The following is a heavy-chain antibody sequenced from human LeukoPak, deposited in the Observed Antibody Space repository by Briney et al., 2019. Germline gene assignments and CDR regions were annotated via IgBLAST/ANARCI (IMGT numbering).Heavy chain of an antibody. D-gene: IGHD3-16*02. V-gene: IGHV1-24*01. CDR1: GYTLTELS. Sequence: GASVKVSCKVSGYTLTELSMHWVRQAPGKGLEWMGGFDPEDGETIYAQKFQGRVTMTEDTSTDTAYMELSGLRSEDTAVYYCARGYYVWGSYRRNWFDPWGQGTLVTVSS. J-gene: IGHJ5*02. CDR3: ARGYYVWGSYRRNWFDP. CDR2: FDPEDGET.